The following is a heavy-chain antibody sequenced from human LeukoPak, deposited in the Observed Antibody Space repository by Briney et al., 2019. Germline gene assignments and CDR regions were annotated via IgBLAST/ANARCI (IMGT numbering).Heavy chain of an antibody. Sequence: PGGSLRLSCAASGFTVGSSYMSWVRQAPGKGLEWVSLIYSGGSTYYAASVKGRFTISRDNSKNTLYLQMNSLRPEDTAVYYCAKGYNYAYEYWGQGTLVTVSS. CDR1: GFTVGSSY. J-gene: IGHJ4*02. D-gene: IGHD5-18*01. V-gene: IGHV3-53*01. CDR3: AKGYNYAYEY. CDR2: IYSGGST.